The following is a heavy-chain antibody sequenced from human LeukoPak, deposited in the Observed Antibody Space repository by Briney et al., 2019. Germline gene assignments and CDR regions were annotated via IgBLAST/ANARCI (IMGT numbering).Heavy chain of an antibody. Sequence: YPGGSLRLSCEASQFTLSRFAMSWIRQAPGTGLEWVSTLSGSGTATYYADSVKGRFTTSRDNSKDTLYLQMDNLRADDTAVYYCAKHLGSHSFLFYYMDVWGTGTSVIVSS. D-gene: IGHD2-21*01. CDR3: AKHLGSHSFLFYYMDV. J-gene: IGHJ6*03. V-gene: IGHV3-23*01. CDR2: LSGSGTAT. CDR1: QFTLSRFA.